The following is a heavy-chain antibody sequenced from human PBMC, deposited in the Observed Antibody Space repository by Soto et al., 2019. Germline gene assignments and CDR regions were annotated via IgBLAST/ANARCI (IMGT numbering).Heavy chain of an antibody. V-gene: IGHV3-30*03. Sequence: QVHLVESGGGVVQPEKSLRLSCGASGFNFSNYGMHWVRQPPGKGLEWVAIIANDGGRKYYADAVEGRFTVSRDNSKNALFLQMNNLRPEDTAVYYWATTTVVAAAGVDPWCRGTQVIGST. CDR2: IANDGGRK. D-gene: IGHD2-15*01. CDR3: ATTTVVAAAGVDP. J-gene: IGHJ5*02. CDR1: GFNFSNYG.